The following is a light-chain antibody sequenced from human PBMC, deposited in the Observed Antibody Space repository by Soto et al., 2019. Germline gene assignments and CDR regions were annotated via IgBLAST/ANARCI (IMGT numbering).Light chain of an antibody. J-gene: IGLJ3*02. V-gene: IGLV2-14*01. CDR3: SSYTATSTVV. CDR1: SSDIGGHNY. CDR2: EVS. Sequence: QAVVTQPASVSGSPGQSITVSCTGTSSDIGGHNYVSWYQQHPGKVPKLIIYEVSNRPSGVSNRFSGSKSGNTASLTVSGLQAEDEADDYCSSYTATSTVVFGGGTQLTVL.